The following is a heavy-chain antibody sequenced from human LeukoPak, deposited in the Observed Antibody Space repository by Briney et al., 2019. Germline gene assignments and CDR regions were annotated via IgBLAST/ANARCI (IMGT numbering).Heavy chain of an antibody. V-gene: IGHV1-69*05. D-gene: IGHD1-14*01. CDR2: IIPIFGTA. Sequence: GASVKVSCKASGGTFSSYAISWVRQAPGQGLEWMGGIIPIFGTANYAQKLQGRVTITTDESTSTAYMEPSSLRSEDTAVYYCARHPEGDYYYYMDVWGKGTTVTVSS. CDR3: ARHPEGDYYYYMDV. CDR1: GGTFSSYA. J-gene: IGHJ6*03.